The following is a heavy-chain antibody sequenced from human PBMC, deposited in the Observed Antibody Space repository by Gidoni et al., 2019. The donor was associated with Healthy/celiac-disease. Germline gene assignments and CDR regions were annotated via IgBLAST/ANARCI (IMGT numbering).Heavy chain of an antibody. V-gene: IGHV3-30*01. D-gene: IGHD1-20*01. CDR2: ISYDGSNK. CDR3: ARDISWGNWNEFTQGFEYYMDV. Sequence: VRQAPGKGLEWVAVISYDGSNKYYADSVKGRFTISRDNSKNTLYLQMNSLRAEDTAVYYCARDISWGNWNEFTQGFEYYMDVWGKGTTVTVSS. J-gene: IGHJ6*03.